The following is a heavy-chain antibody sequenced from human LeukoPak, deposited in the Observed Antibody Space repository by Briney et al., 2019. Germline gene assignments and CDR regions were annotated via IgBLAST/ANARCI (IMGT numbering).Heavy chain of an antibody. CDR2: ISNNGGYT. CDR3: AKQLGYCSDGSCYFPY. CDR1: GFTFSSSA. J-gene: IGHJ4*02. D-gene: IGHD2-15*01. V-gene: IGHV3-23*01. Sequence: GGCLRLSCAASGFTFSSSAMSWVRQAPGKGLEWVSAISNNGGYTYYADSVQGRFTISRDNSKSTLCLQMNSLRAEDTVVYYCAKQLGYCSDGSCYFPYWGQGTLVTVSS.